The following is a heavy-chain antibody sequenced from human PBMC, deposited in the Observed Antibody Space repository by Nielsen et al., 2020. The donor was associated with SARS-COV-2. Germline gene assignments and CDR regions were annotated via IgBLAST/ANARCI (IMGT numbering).Heavy chain of an antibody. V-gene: IGHV3-30*04. J-gene: IGHJ3*02. CDR3: AKYLDCVDFILAFDI. CDR2: ISYDGSTD. CDR1: GFTFSNCA. D-gene: IGHD3-9*01. Sequence: GESRKIAWAASGFTFSNCAMHGVRQTPGKGLEWVALISYDGSTDYYVDSVKGRFTISRDNSKNTMYLQMYRLRPEDTAVYSCAKYLDCVDFILAFDIWGQGTMFFVSS.